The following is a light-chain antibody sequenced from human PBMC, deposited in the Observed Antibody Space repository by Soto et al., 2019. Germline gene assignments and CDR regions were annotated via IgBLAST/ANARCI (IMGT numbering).Light chain of an antibody. CDR3: QQYGDSPVT. V-gene: IGKV3-20*01. CDR1: LSVSVY. J-gene: IGKJ1*01. CDR2: DAS. Sequence: VVLTQSPATLSLSPGERATLSCRTSLSVSVYLDWYQQKPGQAPRLLISDASSRATDVPDRFSGSGSGTDFSLTISRLEPEDFAVYYCQQYGDSPVTFGQGTKVDIK.